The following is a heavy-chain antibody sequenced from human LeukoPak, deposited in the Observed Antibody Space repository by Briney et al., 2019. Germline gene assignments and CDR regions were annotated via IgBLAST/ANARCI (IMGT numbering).Heavy chain of an antibody. CDR1: GFTFSSYA. Sequence: GGPLRLSCAASGFTFSSYAMHWVRQAPGKGLEYVSAISSNGGSTYYANSVKGRFTISRDNSKNTLYLQMGSLRAEDMAVYYCARVSPMGSYFDYWGQGTLVTVSS. V-gene: IGHV3-64*01. D-gene: IGHD3-10*01. CDR3: ARVSPMGSYFDY. CDR2: ISSNGGST. J-gene: IGHJ4*02.